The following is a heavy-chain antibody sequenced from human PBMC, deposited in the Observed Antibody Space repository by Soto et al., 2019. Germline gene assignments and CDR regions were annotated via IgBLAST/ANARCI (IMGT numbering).Heavy chain of an antibody. D-gene: IGHD6-19*01. J-gene: IGHJ4*02. CDR1: GVTFSDYY. V-gene: IGHV3-11*06. CDR2: ISSSSSYT. CDR3: ASGGVAGTFDY. Sequence: PGLFLRLSCGASGVTFSDYYMSWIRQAPGKGLEWVSYISSSSSYTNYADSVKGRFTISRDNAKNSLYLQMNSLRAEDTAVYYCASGGVAGTFDYWGQGTLVTVS.